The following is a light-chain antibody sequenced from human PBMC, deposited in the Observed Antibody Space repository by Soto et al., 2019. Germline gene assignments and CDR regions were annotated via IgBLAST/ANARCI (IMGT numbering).Light chain of an antibody. CDR2: QDS. J-gene: IGLJ1*01. CDR3: RGWDSSTVFV. Sequence: SYELTQPPSVSVSPGQTASITCSGDKLGDKYACWYQQKPGQSPVLVIYQDSKRPSGIPERFSGSNSGNTATLTISGTQAMDGADYYCRGWDSSTVFVFGTGTKVPVL. CDR1: KLGDKY. V-gene: IGLV3-1*01.